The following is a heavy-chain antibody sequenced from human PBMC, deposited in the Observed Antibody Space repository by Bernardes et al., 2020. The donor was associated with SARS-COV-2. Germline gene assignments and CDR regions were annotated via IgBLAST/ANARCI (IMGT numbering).Heavy chain of an antibody. CDR3: AKGGKPPYSGSYYYFDY. D-gene: IGHD1-26*01. V-gene: IGHV3-23*01. J-gene: IGHJ4*02. Sequence: GGSLRLSCAASGFTFSSYAMSWVRQAPGKGLEWVSAISGSGGSTYYADSVKGRFTISRDNSKNTLYLQMNSLRAEDTAVYYCAKGGKPPYSGSYYYFDYWGQGTLVTGSS. CDR1: GFTFSSYA. CDR2: ISGSGGST.